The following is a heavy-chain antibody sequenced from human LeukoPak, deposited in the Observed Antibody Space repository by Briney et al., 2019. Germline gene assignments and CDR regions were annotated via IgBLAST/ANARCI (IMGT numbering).Heavy chain of an antibody. V-gene: IGHV1-24*01. Sequence: EASVKVSCKVSGYTLTELSMHWVRQAPGKGLEWMGGFDPEDGETIYAQKFQGRVTMTEDTSTDTAYMELSSLRSEDTAVYYCAAPLRFLEWLSGDYWGQGTLVTVSS. CDR1: GYTLTELS. CDR3: AAPLRFLEWLSGDY. D-gene: IGHD3-3*01. J-gene: IGHJ4*02. CDR2: FDPEDGET.